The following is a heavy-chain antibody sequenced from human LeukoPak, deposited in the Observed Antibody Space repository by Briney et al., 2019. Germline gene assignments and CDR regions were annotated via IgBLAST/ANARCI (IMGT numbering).Heavy chain of an antibody. CDR3: ARDRMDKFEY. Sequence: GGSLRLSCAASGFTFSSYEMNWVRQAPGKGLEWVSYISSSGSTIYYADSVKGRFTISRDNAKNSLYLQMNSLRAEDTAVYYCARDRMDKFEYWGQGTLVTVSS. CDR1: GFTFSSYE. D-gene: IGHD2-8*01. CDR2: ISSSGSTI. V-gene: IGHV3-48*03. J-gene: IGHJ4*02.